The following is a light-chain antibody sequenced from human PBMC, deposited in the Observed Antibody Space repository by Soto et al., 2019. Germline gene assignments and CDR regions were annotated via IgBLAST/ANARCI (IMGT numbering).Light chain of an antibody. CDR2: DAS. V-gene: IGKV3-11*01. CDR3: QQRSNWPRFT. J-gene: IGKJ2*01. Sequence: EIVLTQSPATLSLSPGEKATLSCRASQSVSNYLAWYQQKPGQAPRLLIYDASNRATGVPARFSGSGSGTDFTLTISSLEPEDFAVYYCQQRSNWPRFTFGQGTKVDIK. CDR1: QSVSNY.